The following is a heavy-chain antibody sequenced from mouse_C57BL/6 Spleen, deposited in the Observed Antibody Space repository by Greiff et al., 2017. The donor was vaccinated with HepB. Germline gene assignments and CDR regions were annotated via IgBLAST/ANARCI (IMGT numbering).Heavy chain of an antibody. J-gene: IGHJ1*03. Sequence: QVQLQQPGAELVRPESSVKLSCKASGYTFTSYWMDWVKQRPGQGLEWIGNIYPSDSETHYNQKFKDKATLTVDKSSSTAYMQLSSLTSEDSAVYYCARTYGSSYGYFDVWGTGTTVTVSS. CDR3: ARTYGSSYGYFDV. CDR2: IYPSDSET. D-gene: IGHD1-1*01. CDR1: GYTFTSYW. V-gene: IGHV1-61*01.